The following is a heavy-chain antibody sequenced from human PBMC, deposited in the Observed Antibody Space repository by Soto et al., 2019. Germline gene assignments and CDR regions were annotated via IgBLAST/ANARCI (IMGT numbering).Heavy chain of an antibody. J-gene: IGHJ4*02. CDR2: IYYTGST. CDR1: GASIRSGGYY. V-gene: IGHV4-31*03. CDR3: ARIEMASIK. Sequence: KTSETLSLTCSVSGASIRSGGYYWSWLRQSPGKGLEWIGHIYYTGSTFYSPSLKSRLTISLDTSKNQFSLDLRSVTAADTDMYYCARIEMASIKWGRGTLVTVSS.